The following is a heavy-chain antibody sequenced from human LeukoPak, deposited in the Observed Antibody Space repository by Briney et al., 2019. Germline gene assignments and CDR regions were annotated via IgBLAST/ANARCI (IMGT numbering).Heavy chain of an antibody. J-gene: IGHJ1*01. CDR1: GGTFSSYA. D-gene: IGHD3-22*01. CDR3: ARPDYYDSSGYYVGHFQH. CDR2: IISILGIA. Sequence: ASVKVSCKASGGTFSSYAISWVRQAPGQGLEWMGRIISILGIANYAQKFQGRVTITADKSTSTAYVELSSLRSEDTAVYYCARPDYYDSSGYYVGHFQHWGQGTLVTVSS. V-gene: IGHV1-69*04.